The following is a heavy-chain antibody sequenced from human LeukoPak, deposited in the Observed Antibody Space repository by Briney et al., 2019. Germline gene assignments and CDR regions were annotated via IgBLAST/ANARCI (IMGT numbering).Heavy chain of an antibody. J-gene: IGHJ4*02. V-gene: IGHV1-69*13. CDR1: GGTFSSYA. CDR2: IIPIFGTA. CDR3: ARAATYYYDSSGCLRLDY. Sequence: GASVKVSCKASGGTFSSYAISWVRQAPGQGLEWVGGIIPIFGTANYAQKFQGRVTITADESTSTAYMELSSLRSEDTAVYYCARAATYYYDSSGCLRLDYWGQGTLVTVSS. D-gene: IGHD3-22*01.